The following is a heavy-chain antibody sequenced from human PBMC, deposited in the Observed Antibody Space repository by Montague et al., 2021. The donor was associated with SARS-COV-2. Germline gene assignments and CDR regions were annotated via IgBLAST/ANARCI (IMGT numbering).Heavy chain of an antibody. D-gene: IGHD2-15*01. CDR2: VYFSGSS. V-gene: IGHV4-39*01. CDR3: ARHRRGGLVVAAPNWFDP. CDR1: GGSLSGYY. J-gene: IGHJ5*02. Sequence: SETLSLTCAVYGGSLSGYYCRWIRHPPGTGLDWTGSVYFSGSSYSNPSPKIRISVSVDTSKNQISLGLSSVTSADTAVYYCARHRRGGLVVAAPNWFDPWGQGTLVTVAS.